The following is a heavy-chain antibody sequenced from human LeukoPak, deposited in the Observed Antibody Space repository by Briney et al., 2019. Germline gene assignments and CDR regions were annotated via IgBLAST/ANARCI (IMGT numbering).Heavy chain of an antibody. CDR3: ARGNLVTGTFYFDY. CDR1: GGSISSGSHY. J-gene: IGHJ4*02. Sequence: PSQTLSLTCTVSGGSISSGSHYWSWIRQPAGKGLEWIGRIHTSVNTNYNPSLKSRVTISLDTSKNQFSLKLSSVTAADTAVYYCARGNLVTGTFYFDYWGQGTLVTVSS. CDR2: IHTSVNT. V-gene: IGHV4-61*02. D-gene: IGHD1/OR15-1a*01.